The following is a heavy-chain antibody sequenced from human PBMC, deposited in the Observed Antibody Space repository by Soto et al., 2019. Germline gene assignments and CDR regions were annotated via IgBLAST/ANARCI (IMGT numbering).Heavy chain of an antibody. D-gene: IGHD3-10*01. J-gene: IGHJ5*02. CDR2: IYHSGST. V-gene: IGHV4-4*02. Sequence: SETLSLTCAVSSASISSPNWWSWVRQSPGKGLEWIGEIYHSGSTNYNPSLKSRVTISVDKSKNQFSLKLSSVTAADTAVYYCASGRTRGQYGSGTTDWFDPWGQGTLVTVSS. CDR3: ASGRTRGQYGSGTTDWFDP. CDR1: SASISSPNW.